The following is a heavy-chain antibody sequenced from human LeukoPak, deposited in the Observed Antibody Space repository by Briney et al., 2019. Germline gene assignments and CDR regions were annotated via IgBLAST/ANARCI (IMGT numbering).Heavy chain of an antibody. D-gene: IGHD3-22*01. Sequence: RQAPGQXLEWMGWISAYNGNTNYAQKLQGRVTMTTDTSTSTAYMEMRSLRSDDTAVYYCARDFYYDSSGYQNYYYYYMDVWGKGTTVTVSS. J-gene: IGHJ6*03. CDR2: ISAYNGNT. CDR3: ARDFYYDSSGYQNYYYYYMDV. V-gene: IGHV1-18*01.